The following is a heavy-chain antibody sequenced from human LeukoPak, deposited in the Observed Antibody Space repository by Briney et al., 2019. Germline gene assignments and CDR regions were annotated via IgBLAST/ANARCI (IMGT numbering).Heavy chain of an antibody. CDR3: ARGDLIVVVVAATPAYWFDP. D-gene: IGHD2-15*01. V-gene: IGHV4-34*01. J-gene: IGHJ5*02. CDR1: GGSFSGYY. Sequence: KPSETLSLTCAVYGGSFSGYYWSWIRQPPGKGLEWIGEINHSGSTNYNPSLKSRVTISVDTSKNQFSLKLSSVTAADTAVYYCARGDLIVVVVAATPAYWFDPWGQGTLVTVSS. CDR2: INHSGST.